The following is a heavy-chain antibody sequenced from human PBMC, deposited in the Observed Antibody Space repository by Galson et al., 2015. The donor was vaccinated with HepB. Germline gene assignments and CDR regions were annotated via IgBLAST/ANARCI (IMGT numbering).Heavy chain of an antibody. J-gene: IGHJ3*02. CDR3: ARLDSYYYDSSGHTSDAFDI. Sequence: SVKVSCKASGGTFSSYAISWVRQAPGQGLEWMGRIIPILGIANYAQKFQGRVTITADKSTSTAYMELSSLRSEDTAVYYCARLDSYYYDSSGHTSDAFDIWGQGTMVTVSS. CDR1: GGTFSSYA. D-gene: IGHD3-22*01. CDR2: IIPILGIA. V-gene: IGHV1-69*04.